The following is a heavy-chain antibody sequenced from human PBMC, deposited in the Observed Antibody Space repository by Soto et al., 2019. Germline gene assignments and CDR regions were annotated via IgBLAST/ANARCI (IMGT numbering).Heavy chain of an antibody. D-gene: IGHD2-21*02. CDR2: ISTYNSNT. CDR3: AREERDSFSGGDCFYFDY. CDR1: GYTFTNYG. V-gene: IGHV1-18*04. Sequence: QVQLVQSGGEVKKPGASVKVSCKASGYTFTNYGISWVRQAPGQGLEWLGWISTYNSNTNSAPRLQGRLTMTTDTSTSTAYMELRSLTSDDTAVYYCAREERDSFSGGDCFYFDYWGQGTLVTVSS. J-gene: IGHJ4*02.